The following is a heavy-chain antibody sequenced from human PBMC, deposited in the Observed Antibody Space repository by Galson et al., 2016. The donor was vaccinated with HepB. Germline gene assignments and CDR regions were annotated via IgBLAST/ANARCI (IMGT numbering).Heavy chain of an antibody. CDR1: GFTFSDYY. CDR2: ISSDGSST. V-gene: IGHV3-11*01. D-gene: IGHD3-22*01. CDR3: ARVRTVFDLVIERLDY. J-gene: IGHJ4*02. Sequence: SLRLSCAASGFTFSDYYMTWIRQTPGKGLEWLADISSDGSSTHYADSVKGRFLISRDNAKNSLSLQMNRLRAADTAVYYCARVRTVFDLVIERLDYWGLGTLVTVSS.